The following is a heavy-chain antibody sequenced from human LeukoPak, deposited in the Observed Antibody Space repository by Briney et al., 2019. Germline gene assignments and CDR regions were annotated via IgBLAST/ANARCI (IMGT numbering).Heavy chain of an antibody. J-gene: IGHJ6*02. Sequence: PGGSLRLSCAASGFTFSTYSMNWDRQAPGKGLEWVSSISSGSSFIYYADSVKGRFTISRDNAQNSLYLQMSNLRAEDTAVYFCARGGGLDVWGQGATVTVSS. CDR1: GFTFSTYS. V-gene: IGHV3-21*04. CDR2: ISSGSSFI. CDR3: ARGGGLDV. D-gene: IGHD3-16*01.